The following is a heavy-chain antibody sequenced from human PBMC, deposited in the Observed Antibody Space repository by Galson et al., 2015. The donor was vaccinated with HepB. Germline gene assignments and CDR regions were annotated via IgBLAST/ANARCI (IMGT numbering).Heavy chain of an antibody. CDR3: ARASRFAPPEYCSSTSCYTGEAFDI. CDR1: GGTFSSYA. CDR2: IIPILGIA. J-gene: IGHJ3*02. D-gene: IGHD2-2*02. Sequence: SVKVSCKASGGTFSSYAISWVRQAPGQGLEWMGRIIPILGIANYAQKFQGRVTITADKSTSTAYMELSSLRSEDTAVYYCARASRFAPPEYCSSTSCYTGEAFDIWGQGTMVTVSS. V-gene: IGHV1-69*04.